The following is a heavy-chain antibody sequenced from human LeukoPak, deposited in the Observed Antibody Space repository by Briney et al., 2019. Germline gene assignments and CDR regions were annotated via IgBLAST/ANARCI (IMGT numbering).Heavy chain of an antibody. J-gene: IGHJ4*02. V-gene: IGHV3-23*01. CDR1: GFTFNNCA. D-gene: IGHD6-13*01. Sequence: PGGSLRLSCAASGFTFNNCAMGWVRQAPVKGLEWVSVIGGTGANTFYADSVKGRFTISRDNSKNTLYLQMNSLRAEDTAVYYCAKTGYSSRWTYYFDYWGQGTLVTVSS. CDR3: AKTGYSSRWTYYFDY. CDR2: IGGTGANT.